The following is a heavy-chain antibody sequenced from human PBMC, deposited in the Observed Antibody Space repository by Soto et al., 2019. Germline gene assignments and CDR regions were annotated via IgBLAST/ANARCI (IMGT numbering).Heavy chain of an antibody. CDR3: VRAAGYSGNDYVYYYGMDV. CDR1: GFTFSNYG. CDR2: VWYDGRNK. Sequence: QVQLVESGGGVVQPGRSQRLSCAASGFTFSNYGMHWVRQAPGKGLEWVAHVWYDGRNKYYRDSVQGRFSISRDNSKNTLYLQMNSLRDEDTAVYYCVRAAGYSGNDYVYYYGMDVWGQGTTVTVSS. V-gene: IGHV3-33*01. J-gene: IGHJ6*02. D-gene: IGHD5-12*01.